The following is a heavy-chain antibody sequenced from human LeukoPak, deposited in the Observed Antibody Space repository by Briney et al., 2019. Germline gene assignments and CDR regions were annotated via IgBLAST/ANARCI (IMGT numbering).Heavy chain of an antibody. Sequence: GGSLRLSCAASGFTFSSYGMHWVRQAPGKGLEWVAVILNDGSQEKYADSVKGRFTISRDNSKNTLFLQMNSLRAEDTAVYYCARDDALRDNALDIWGQGTMVTVSS. CDR3: ARDDALRDNALDI. CDR1: GFTFSSYG. V-gene: IGHV3-33*01. J-gene: IGHJ3*02. CDR2: ILNDGSQE. D-gene: IGHD2-15*01.